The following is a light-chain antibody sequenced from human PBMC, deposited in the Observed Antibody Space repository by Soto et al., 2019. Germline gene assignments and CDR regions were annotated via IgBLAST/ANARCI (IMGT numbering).Light chain of an antibody. Sequence: QAVVTQPPSVSGAPGQRVTISCTGSSSNIGAGYDEHWYQQLPGRAPKLLIYGNTNRPSGVPDRFSGSKSGTSASLAITGLQAEDEADYYCLSFDSSLSVVFGGGTQLTVL. V-gene: IGLV1-40*01. J-gene: IGLJ2*01. CDR3: LSFDSSLSVV. CDR1: SSNIGAGYD. CDR2: GNT.